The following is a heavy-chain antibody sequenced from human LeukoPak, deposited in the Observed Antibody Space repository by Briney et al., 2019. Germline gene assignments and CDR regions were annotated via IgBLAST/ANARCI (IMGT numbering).Heavy chain of an antibody. CDR1: GFTFIGYG. J-gene: IGHJ4*02. CDR3: AKAHPLAVAGWGALGY. V-gene: IGHV3-30*02. CDR2: IRYDGINK. D-gene: IGHD6-19*01. Sequence: SAGSLRLSCAASGFTFIGYGMHWHRQGPGKGLVGVAFIRYDGINKYYADSVKSRFTISRDNSKNTLYLQMNSLRAEDTAVYYCAKAHPLAVAGWGALGYWGQGTLVTVSS.